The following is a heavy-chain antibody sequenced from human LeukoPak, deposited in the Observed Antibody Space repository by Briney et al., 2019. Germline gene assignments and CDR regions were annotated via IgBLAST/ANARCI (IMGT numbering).Heavy chain of an antibody. CDR3: AKSALGVVPAASYYFDY. CDR1: GFTFSSHA. CDR2: ISGSGGST. V-gene: IGHV3-23*01. Sequence: GGSLRLSCAASGFTFSSHAMSWVRQAPGKGLEWVSAISGSGGSTYYADSVKGRFTISRDNSKNTLYLQMNSLRAEDTAVYYCAKSALGVVPAASYYFDYWGQGTLVTVSS. D-gene: IGHD2-2*01. J-gene: IGHJ4*02.